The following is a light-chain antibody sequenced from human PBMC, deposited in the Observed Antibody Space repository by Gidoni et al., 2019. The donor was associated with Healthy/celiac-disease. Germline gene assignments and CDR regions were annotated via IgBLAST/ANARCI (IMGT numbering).Light chain of an antibody. CDR3: CSYAGSSGYV. V-gene: IGLV2-23*02. CDR1: SSAVGSYNL. Sequence: QSALTQPASVSASPGPSITISCTGTSSAVGSYNLVSWYQQHPGKAPKLMIYEVSKRPAGVSNRFSGSKSGNTASLTISGLQAEDEADYYCCSYAGSSGYVFGTGTKVTVL. J-gene: IGLJ1*01. CDR2: EVS.